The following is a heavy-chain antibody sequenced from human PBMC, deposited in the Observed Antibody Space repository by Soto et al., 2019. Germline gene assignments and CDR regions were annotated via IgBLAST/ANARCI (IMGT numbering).Heavy chain of an antibody. CDR2: ISGSGGST. CDR3: AKDGRYFGFSFDY. D-gene: IGHD3-9*01. CDR1: GFRFSSYA. J-gene: IGHJ4*02. V-gene: IGHV3-23*01. Sequence: GSLRLSCAASGFRFSSYAMSWVRQAPGKGLEWVSAISGSGGSTYYAASVKGRFTISRDNSKNTLYLQMNSLRAEDTAVYYWAKDGRYFGFSFDYWGQGTLVTVSS.